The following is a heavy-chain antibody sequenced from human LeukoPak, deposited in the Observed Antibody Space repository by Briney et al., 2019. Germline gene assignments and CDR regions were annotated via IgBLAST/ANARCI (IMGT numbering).Heavy chain of an antibody. CDR1: GYTFTSYG. V-gene: IGHV1-18*01. Sequence: GASVNVSCKASGYTFTSYGISWVRQAPGQGLEWMGWISAYNGDTNFAQKLQGRVTMTTDTSTSTAYMELRSLRSDDTAVYYCAREGSYSGSYYGSGYWGQGTLVTVSS. D-gene: IGHD1-26*01. CDR2: ISAYNGDT. J-gene: IGHJ4*02. CDR3: AREGSYSGSYYGSGY.